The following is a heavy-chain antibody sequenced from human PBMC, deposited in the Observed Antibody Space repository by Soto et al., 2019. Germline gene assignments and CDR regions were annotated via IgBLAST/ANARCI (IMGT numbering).Heavy chain of an antibody. D-gene: IGHD6-19*01. CDR3: ARAVAVPADFDY. CDR1: GYTFTSYG. V-gene: IGHV1-18*01. J-gene: IGHJ4*02. Sequence: ASVKVSCKASGYTFTSYGISWVRQAPGQGLEWMGWINVYNGNTNYAQKFQGRVTITRDTSASTAYMELSSLRSEDTAVYYCARAVAVPADFDYWGQGTLVTVSS. CDR2: INVYNGNT.